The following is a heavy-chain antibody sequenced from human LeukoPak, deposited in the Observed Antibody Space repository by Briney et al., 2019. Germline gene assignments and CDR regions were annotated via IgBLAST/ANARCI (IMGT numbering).Heavy chain of an antibody. D-gene: IGHD6-13*01. J-gene: IGHJ4*02. CDR3: ARDLPYSSSWESIDY. CDR1: GYTFTNYG. Sequence: GASVKVSCKASGYTFTNYGIIWVRQAPGQGLEWMGWISTYNGNTNYAQKIQGRVTMTTDTSTSTAYMELRSLRSDDTAVYYCARDLPYSSSWESIDYWGQGTLVTVSS. V-gene: IGHV1-18*01. CDR2: ISTYNGNT.